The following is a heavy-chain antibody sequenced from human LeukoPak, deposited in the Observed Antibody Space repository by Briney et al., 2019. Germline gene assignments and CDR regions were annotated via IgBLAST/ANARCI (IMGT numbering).Heavy chain of an antibody. V-gene: IGHV4-4*07. D-gene: IGHD2-15*01. Sequence: SETLSLTCTVAGGSISSYYWSWIRQPAGKGLEWIGRIYTSGRTNYNPSLKTRVTMSVDTSKNQFCLQLSSVPAADTAVSYCARLLGYCSGGSCLNWFDPWGQGKLVTVSS. CDR3: ARLLGYCSGGSCLNWFDP. CDR2: IYTSGRT. CDR1: GGSISSYY. J-gene: IGHJ5*02.